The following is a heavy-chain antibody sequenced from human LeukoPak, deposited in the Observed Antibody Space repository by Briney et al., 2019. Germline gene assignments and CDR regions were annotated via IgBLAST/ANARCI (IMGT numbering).Heavy chain of an antibody. CDR2: IYTSGST. J-gene: IGHJ2*01. V-gene: IGHV4-61*02. D-gene: IGHD2-2*03. Sequence: PSQTLSLTCTVSGGSISSGSYYWSWIRQPAGKGLEWIGRIYTSGSTNYNPSLKSRVTISVDTSKNQFSLKLSSVTAADTAVYYCARSGYPLDWYFDLWGRGTLVTVSS. CDR1: GGSISSGSYY. CDR3: ARSGYPLDWYFDL.